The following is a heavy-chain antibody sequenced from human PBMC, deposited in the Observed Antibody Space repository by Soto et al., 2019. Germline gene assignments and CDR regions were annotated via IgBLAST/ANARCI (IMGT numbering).Heavy chain of an antibody. D-gene: IGHD2-8*01. CDR2: IYSGGST. J-gene: IGHJ6*03. CDR3: ASALMVPLAYYYYYMDV. CDR1: GFTVSSNY. Sequence: GGSLRFSCAASGFTVSSNYMSWVRQAPGKGLEWVSVIYSGGSTYYADSVKGRFTISRDNSKNTLYLQMNSLRAEDTAVYYCASALMVPLAYYYYYMDVWGQGTTVTVSS. V-gene: IGHV3-66*01.